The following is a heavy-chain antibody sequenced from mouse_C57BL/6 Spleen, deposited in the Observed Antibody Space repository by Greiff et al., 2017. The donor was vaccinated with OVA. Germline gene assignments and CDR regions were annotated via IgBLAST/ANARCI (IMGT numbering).Heavy chain of an antibody. D-gene: IGHD1-1*01. V-gene: IGHV1-4*01. CDR1: GYTFTSYT. Sequence: QVQLQQSGAELVRPGASVKLSCKASGYTFTSYTMHWVKQRPGPGLEWIGYINPSSGYTKYNQKFKDKATLIADKTSSTAFMQLSSLTAEDSADYYCGRAATVVAGDMDYWGQGTTVTVSS. J-gene: IGHJ4*01. CDR3: GRAATVVAGDMDY. CDR2: INPSSGYT.